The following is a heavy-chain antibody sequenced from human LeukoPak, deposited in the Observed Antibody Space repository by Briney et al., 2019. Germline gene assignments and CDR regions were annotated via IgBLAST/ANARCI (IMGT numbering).Heavy chain of an antibody. CDR3: AREGCSSTSCYTIWFDP. Sequence: SVTVSFTASGGTFSSYAISWVRQAPGQGLGWMGRITPILGIANYAQKFQGRVTITADKSTSTAYMEMSSLRSEDTAVYYCAREGCSSTSCYTIWFDPWGQGTLVTVSS. CDR1: GGTFSSYA. J-gene: IGHJ5*02. V-gene: IGHV1-69*04. CDR2: ITPILGIA. D-gene: IGHD2-2*02.